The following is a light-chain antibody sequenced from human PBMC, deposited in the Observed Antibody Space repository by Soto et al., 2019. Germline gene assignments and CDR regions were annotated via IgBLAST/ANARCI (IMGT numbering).Light chain of an antibody. CDR2: EVS. Sequence: QSALSQTASVSGSPGQSITISCTGTSSDVGGYTYVSWYQQHPGKAPKLMIYEVSNRPSGVSNRFSGSKSGNTASLTISGLQAEDEADYYCSSYASSSALVFGLGTKVTVL. CDR3: SSYASSSALV. V-gene: IGLV2-14*01. J-gene: IGLJ1*01. CDR1: SSDVGGYTY.